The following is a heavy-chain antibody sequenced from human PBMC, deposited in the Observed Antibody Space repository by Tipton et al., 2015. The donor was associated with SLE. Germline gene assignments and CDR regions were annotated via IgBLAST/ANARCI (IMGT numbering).Heavy chain of an antibody. D-gene: IGHD2-2*01. J-gene: IGHJ2*01. V-gene: IGHV4-39*07. Sequence: TLSLTCTVSGGSISSSSYYWGWIRQPPGKGLEWIGSIYYSGSTYYNPSLKSRVTISVDTSKNQFSLKLSSVTAAVTAVYYCARGVKYCSSTSCYQGDFWYFDLWGRGTLVTVSS. CDR1: GGSISSSSYY. CDR3: ARGVKYCSSTSCYQGDFWYFDL. CDR2: IYYSGST.